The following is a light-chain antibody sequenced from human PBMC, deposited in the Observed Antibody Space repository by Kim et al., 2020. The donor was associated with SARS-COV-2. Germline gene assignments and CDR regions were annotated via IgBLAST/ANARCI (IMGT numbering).Light chain of an antibody. CDR1: ALPKQY. J-gene: IGLJ3*02. Sequence: SYELTQPPSVSVSPGQTARITCSGDALPKQYAYWFQQKPGQAPVVVIYEDTERPTGIPERFSGSTSGTIVTLTISGVQAEDEADYYCQSADSSDTFWVFG. CDR2: EDT. CDR3: QSADSSDTFWV. V-gene: IGLV3-25*03.